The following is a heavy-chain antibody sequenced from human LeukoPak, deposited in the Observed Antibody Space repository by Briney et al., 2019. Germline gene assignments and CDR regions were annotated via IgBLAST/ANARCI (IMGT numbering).Heavy chain of an antibody. V-gene: IGHV3-30*02. CDR2: IRFDGSNK. Sequence: GGSLRLSCAASGFTFATSGMHWVRQAPGKGLEWVAFIRFDGSNKYYADSVKGRFTISRDSSKNTLYLLMNSLRAEDTAVYYCAKDLATMVRGVMDYWGQGTLVTVSS. D-gene: IGHD3-10*01. J-gene: IGHJ4*02. CDR3: AKDLATMVRGVMDY. CDR1: GFTFATSG.